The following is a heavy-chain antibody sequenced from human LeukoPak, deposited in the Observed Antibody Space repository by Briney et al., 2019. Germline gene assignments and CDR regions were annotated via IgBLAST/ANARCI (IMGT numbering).Heavy chain of an antibody. CDR3: ARELGGYLNWFDP. CDR2: IYYSGST. V-gene: IGHV4-59*08. Sequence: SETLSLTCTVSGGSLSSYYWSWIRQPPGKRLEWIGYIYYSGSTNYNPSLKSRVTISVDTSKNQFSLKLSSVTAADTAVYYCARELGGYLNWFDPWGQGTLVTVSS. J-gene: IGHJ5*02. CDR1: GGSLSSYY. D-gene: IGHD3-10*01.